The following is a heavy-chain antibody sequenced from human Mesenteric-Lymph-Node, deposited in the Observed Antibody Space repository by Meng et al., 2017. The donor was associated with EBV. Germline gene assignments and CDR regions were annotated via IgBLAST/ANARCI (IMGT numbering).Heavy chain of an antibody. J-gene: IGHJ4*02. CDR3: ARGMATII. CDR2: INHREST. CDR1: GGYVSGDY. Sequence: QRQQGGAGLLKPSVTLSLSCTFYGGYVSGDYWSWIHQPPGKGLEWIGEINHRESTNYNPSLKDRVTISVDTSKNQFSLKLSSVNAADTAVYYCARGMATIIWGQGTLVTVSS. D-gene: IGHD5-24*01. V-gene: IGHV4-34*01.